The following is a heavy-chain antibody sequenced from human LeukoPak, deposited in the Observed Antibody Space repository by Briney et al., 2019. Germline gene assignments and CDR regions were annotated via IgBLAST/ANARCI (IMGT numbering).Heavy chain of an antibody. D-gene: IGHD3-9*01. CDR1: GFTFDDYA. V-gene: IGHV3-9*01. Sequence: GRSLRLSCAASGFTFDDYAMHWVRQAPGKGLEWASGISWNSGSIGYADSVKGRFTISRDNAKNSLYLQMNSLRAEDTALYYCAKGSYDILTGYYLDYWGQGTLVTVSS. J-gene: IGHJ4*02. CDR3: AKGSYDILTGYYLDY. CDR2: ISWNSGSI.